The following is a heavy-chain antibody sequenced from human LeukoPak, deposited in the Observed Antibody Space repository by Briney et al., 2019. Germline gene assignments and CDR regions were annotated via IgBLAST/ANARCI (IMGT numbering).Heavy chain of an antibody. Sequence: SETLSLTCTVSGGSISSGSYYWSWIRQPAGKGLEWIGRIYTSGSTNYNPSLKSRVTISVDTSKNQFSLKLSSVTAADTAVYYCARSDGRDFGKAFDYWGQGTLVTVSS. CDR3: ARSDGRDFGKAFDY. J-gene: IGHJ4*02. CDR2: IYTSGST. D-gene: IGHD3-3*01. CDR1: GGSISSGSYY. V-gene: IGHV4-61*02.